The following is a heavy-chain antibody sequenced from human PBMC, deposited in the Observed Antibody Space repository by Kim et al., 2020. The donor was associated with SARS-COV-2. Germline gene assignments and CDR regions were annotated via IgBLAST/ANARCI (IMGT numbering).Heavy chain of an antibody. V-gene: IGHV4-59*05. CDR3: ARRASGQWLVYYFYY. CDR2: IYYSGNT. Sequence: SETLSLTCTVSGGSISSYYWSWIRQPPGKGLEWIGSIYYSGNTYYNPSLKSRVTISVDTSKNQFSLKLSSVTAADMAVYYCARRASGQWLVYYFYYWGQGTLVTVSS. J-gene: IGHJ4*02. CDR1: GGSISSYY. D-gene: IGHD6-19*01.